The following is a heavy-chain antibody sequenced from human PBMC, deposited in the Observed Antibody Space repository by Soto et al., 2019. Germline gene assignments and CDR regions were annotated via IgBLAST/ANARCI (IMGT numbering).Heavy chain of an antibody. CDR1: GYTFTNYD. D-gene: IGHD2-15*01. CDR3: ARSGLPDPVVVVGHTPFDP. CDR2: ISAYNGDT. V-gene: IGHV1-18*01. J-gene: IGHJ5*02. Sequence: ASVKVSCKASGYTFTNYDINWVRQAPGQGLEWMGWISAYNGDTNYAQRLQGRVTMTTDTSTSTAYMELRSLRSDDTAVYYCARSGLPDPVVVVGHTPFDPWGQGTLVTVSS.